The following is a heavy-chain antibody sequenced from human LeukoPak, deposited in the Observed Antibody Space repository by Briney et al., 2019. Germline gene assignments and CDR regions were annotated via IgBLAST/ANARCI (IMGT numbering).Heavy chain of an antibody. Sequence: SETLSLTCAVYGGSFSGYYWSWIRQPPGKGLEWIGEINHSGSTNYNPSLKSRVTISVDTSKNQFSLKLSSVTAADTAVYYCALYGDYDNYYYYYGMDVWGKGTTVTVSS. CDR3: ALYGDYDNYYYYYGMDV. J-gene: IGHJ6*04. CDR1: GGSFSGYY. V-gene: IGHV4-34*01. D-gene: IGHD4-17*01. CDR2: INHSGST.